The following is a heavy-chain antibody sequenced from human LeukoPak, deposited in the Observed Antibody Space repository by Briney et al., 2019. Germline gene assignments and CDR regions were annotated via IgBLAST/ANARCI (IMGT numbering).Heavy chain of an antibody. CDR1: GGTFSSYA. J-gene: IGHJ6*02. Sequence: SVKVSCKASGGTFSSYAISWVRQAPGQGLEWMGGIIPIFGTANYAQKFQGRVTITADESTSTAYMVLSSLRSEDTAVYYCARAGYCSGGSCYSLIDYYYYYGMDVWGQGTTVTVSS. V-gene: IGHV1-69*13. D-gene: IGHD2-15*01. CDR2: IIPIFGTA. CDR3: ARAGYCSGGSCYSLIDYYYYYGMDV.